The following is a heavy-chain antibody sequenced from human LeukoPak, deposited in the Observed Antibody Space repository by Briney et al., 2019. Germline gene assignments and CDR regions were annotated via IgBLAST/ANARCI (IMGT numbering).Heavy chain of an antibody. V-gene: IGHV4-30-2*01. CDR1: GGFISSGGYY. J-gene: IGHJ3*02. D-gene: IGHD3-16*01. Sequence: SQTLSLTCTVSGGFISSGGYYWSWIRQPPGKGLEWIGYIYHSGNTYYNPSLKSRVTISVDGSKNQFSLKLTSLTAADTAVYYCARSYGTSSGHAFDIWGQGTVVTVSS. CDR2: IYHSGNT. CDR3: ARSYGTSSGHAFDI.